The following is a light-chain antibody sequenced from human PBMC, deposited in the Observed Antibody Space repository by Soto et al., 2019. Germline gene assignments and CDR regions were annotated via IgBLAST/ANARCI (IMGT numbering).Light chain of an antibody. CDR2: GAS. V-gene: IGKV3-20*01. J-gene: IGKJ4*01. CDR3: HQYDSSPLT. Sequence: EIVLTQSPGTLSLSPGERATLSCRASQSVSSSYLAWYQQKPGRAPRLLIYGASSRATGIPDRFSGSGSGTGFTLTISRLEPEDFAVYYCHQYDSSPLTFAGGTKVEIK. CDR1: QSVSSSY.